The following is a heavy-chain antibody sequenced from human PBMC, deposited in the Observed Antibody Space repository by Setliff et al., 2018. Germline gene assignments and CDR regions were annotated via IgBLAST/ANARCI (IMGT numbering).Heavy chain of an antibody. D-gene: IGHD6-6*01. J-gene: IGHJ6*03. Sequence: SVKVSCKASGGTFSSYAISWVRQAPGQGLEWMGRIIPLFETTNYVEKFQGRVTITADKSTSTAYMELSRLTSEHTAVYYCALEYSNSSPTVYYYMDVWGKGTTVTVSS. CDR1: GGTFSSYA. CDR3: ALEYSNSSPTVYYYMDV. V-gene: IGHV1-69*06. CDR2: IIPLFETT.